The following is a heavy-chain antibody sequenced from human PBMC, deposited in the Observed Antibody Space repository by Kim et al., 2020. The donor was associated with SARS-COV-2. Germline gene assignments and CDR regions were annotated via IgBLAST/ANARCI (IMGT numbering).Heavy chain of an antibody. D-gene: IGHD5-12*01. J-gene: IGHJ4*02. V-gene: IGHV3-23*01. CDR2: ISGSGGST. CDR1: GFTFSSYA. CDR3: AKSYSGYDFSGKKLYYFDY. Sequence: GGSLRLSCAASGFTFSSYAMSWVRQAPGKGLEWVSAISGSGGSTYYADSVKGRFTISRDNSKNTLYLQMNSLRAEDTAVYYCAKSYSGYDFSGKKLYYFDYWGQGTLVTVSS.